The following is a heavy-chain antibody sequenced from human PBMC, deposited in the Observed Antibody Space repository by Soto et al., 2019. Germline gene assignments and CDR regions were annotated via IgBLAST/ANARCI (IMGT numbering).Heavy chain of an antibody. D-gene: IGHD4-4*01. CDR2: NYYSGST. Sequence: PSETLSLTCTVSGGSISSYYWSWIRQPPGKGLEWIGYNYYSGSTNYNPSLKSRVTISVDTSKNQFSLKLSSVTAADTAVYYCARNQGRDGYSSFDYWGQGTLVTVSS. V-gene: IGHV4-59*01. CDR1: GGSISSYY. CDR3: ARNQGRDGYSSFDY. J-gene: IGHJ4*02.